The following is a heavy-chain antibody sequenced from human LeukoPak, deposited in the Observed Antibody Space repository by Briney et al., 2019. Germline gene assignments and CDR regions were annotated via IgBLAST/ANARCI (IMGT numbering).Heavy chain of an antibody. Sequence: SGPTLVKPTQTLTLTCTFSGFSLSTSGVGVSWIRQPPGKALEWLALIYWNDDKRYSPSLKSRLTITKDTSKNQVVLTMTNMDPVDTATYYCAHRTRILYQYQRGENWFDPWGQGTLVTVSS. CDR2: IYWNDDK. J-gene: IGHJ5*02. V-gene: IGHV2-5*01. CDR1: GFSLSTSGVG. D-gene: IGHD2-2*01. CDR3: AHRTRILYQYQRGENWFDP.